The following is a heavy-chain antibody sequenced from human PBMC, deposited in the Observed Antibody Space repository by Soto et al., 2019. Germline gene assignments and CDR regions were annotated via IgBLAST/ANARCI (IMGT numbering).Heavy chain of an antibody. J-gene: IGHJ5*02. CDR2: ISASNGNT. CDR1: GYTFTNHG. D-gene: IGHD2-21*01. CDR3: VRVVAALVVYSQNWFDP. Sequence: ASVKVSCKASGYTFTNHGISWVRQAPGQGLEWMGWISASNGNTNYARHLQGRVSMTTDTSTSTVYMELRSLTSDDTAVYYCVRVVAALVVYSQNWFDPWGQGTLVTVSS. V-gene: IGHV1-18*01.